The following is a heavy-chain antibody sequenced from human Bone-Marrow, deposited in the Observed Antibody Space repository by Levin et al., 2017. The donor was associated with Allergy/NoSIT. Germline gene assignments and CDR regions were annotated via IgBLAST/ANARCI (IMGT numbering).Heavy chain of an antibody. D-gene: IGHD1-26*01. CDR1: GGSFSGYY. J-gene: IGHJ4*02. CDR2: INHSGST. Sequence: GSLRLSCAVYGGSFSGYYWSWIRQPPGKGLEWIGEINHSGSTNYNPSLKSRVTISVDTSKNQFSLKLSSVTAADTAVYYCARASYSGSSHGWGQGTLVTVSS. CDR3: ARASYSGSSHG. V-gene: IGHV4-34*01.